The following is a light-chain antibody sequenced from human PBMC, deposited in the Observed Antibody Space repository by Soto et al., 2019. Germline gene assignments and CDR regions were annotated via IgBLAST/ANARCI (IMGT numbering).Light chain of an antibody. CDR1: SSNIGSNT. Sequence: QSALTQPPSASGTPGQRVTISCSGSSSNIGSNTVNWYQQLPGTAPKLLIYSNNQRPSGVPDRFSGSKSGTSDSLAISGLQSEDEADYYCAAWDDSLNGPYVFGTGTKVTVL. CDR3: AAWDDSLNGPYV. CDR2: SNN. V-gene: IGLV1-44*01. J-gene: IGLJ1*01.